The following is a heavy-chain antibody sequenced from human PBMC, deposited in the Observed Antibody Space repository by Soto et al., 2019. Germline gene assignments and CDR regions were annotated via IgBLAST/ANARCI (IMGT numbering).Heavy chain of an antibody. D-gene: IGHD3-3*01. J-gene: IGHJ4*02. CDR3: ARAQFWSGYYVDY. V-gene: IGHV4-39*01. CDR1: GGSISSSSYY. Sequence: SDTLSLTCTVSGGSISSSSYYWGWIRQPPGKGLEWIGNIYYSGSTYYNPSLKSRVTISVDTSKNQFSLKLSSVTAADTAVYYCARAQFWSGYYVDYWGQGTLVTVSS. CDR2: IYYSGST.